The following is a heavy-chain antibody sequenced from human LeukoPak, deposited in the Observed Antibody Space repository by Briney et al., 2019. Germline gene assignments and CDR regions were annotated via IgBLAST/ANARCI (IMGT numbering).Heavy chain of an antibody. J-gene: IGHJ4*02. V-gene: IGHV1-3*01. CDR3: AREGDEDHFDY. Sequence: GASVKVSCKASGYTFTSYAMHWVRQAPGQRLEWMGWINAGNGNTKYSQKFQGRVTMTRDTSTSTVYMELSSLRSEDTAVYYCAREGDEDHFDYWGQGTLVTVSS. D-gene: IGHD3-16*01. CDR1: GYTFTSYA. CDR2: INAGNGNT.